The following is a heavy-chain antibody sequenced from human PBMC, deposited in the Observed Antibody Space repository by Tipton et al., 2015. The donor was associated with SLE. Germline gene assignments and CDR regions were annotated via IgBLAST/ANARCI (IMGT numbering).Heavy chain of an antibody. CDR1: GFTFSSYA. V-gene: IGHV3-23*01. CDR2: VSGSGST. D-gene: IGHD2-2*01. Sequence: SLRLSCAAFGFTFSSYAMSWVRQTPGKGLEWVSVVSGSGSTHYADSVKGRFTISRDNSKNTLYLQMNSLRAEDTAVYYCAKFLQLPWVFDYWGQGTLVTVTS. CDR3: AKFLQLPWVFDY. J-gene: IGHJ4*01.